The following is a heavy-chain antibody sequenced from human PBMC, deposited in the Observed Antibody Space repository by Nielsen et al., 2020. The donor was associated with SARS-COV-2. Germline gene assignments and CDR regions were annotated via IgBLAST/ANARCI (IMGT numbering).Heavy chain of an antibody. CDR3: ARPVAGREGGFDY. Sequence: GESLKISCAASGFTFSSYGMHWVRQAPGKGLEWVAVISYDGSNKYYADSVKGRFTISRDNSKNTLYLQMNSLRAEDTAVYYCARPVAGREGGFDYWGQGTLVTVSS. CDR2: ISYDGSNK. V-gene: IGHV3-30*19. D-gene: IGHD6-19*01. J-gene: IGHJ4*02. CDR1: GFTFSSYG.